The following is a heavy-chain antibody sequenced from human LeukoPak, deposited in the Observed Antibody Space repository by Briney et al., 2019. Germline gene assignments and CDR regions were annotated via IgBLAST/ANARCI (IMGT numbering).Heavy chain of an antibody. CDR3: ARAYCSSTSCYGPDDY. D-gene: IGHD2-2*01. CDR2: INPNSGGT. CDR1: GYTFTGYY. J-gene: IGHJ4*02. Sequence: GASVKVSCKASGYTFTGYYVNWVRQAPGQGLEWMGWINPNSGGTNYAQKFQGRVTMTRDTSISTAYMELSRLRSDDTAVYYCARAYCSSTSCYGPDDYWGQGTLVTVSS. V-gene: IGHV1-2*02.